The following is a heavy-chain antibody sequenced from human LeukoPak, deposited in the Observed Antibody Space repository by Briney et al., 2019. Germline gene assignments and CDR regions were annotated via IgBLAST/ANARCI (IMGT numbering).Heavy chain of an antibody. CDR1: GFTFSNSA. J-gene: IGHJ4*02. CDR2: ISGGGGST. D-gene: IGHD3-22*01. V-gene: IGHV3-23*01. Sequence: GGSLRLSCAASGFTFSNSAMSWVRQAPGKGLEWVSAISGGGGSTFYADSVKDRFTVSRDNHKNTLFLQMNSLKAEDTAVYYCAKGGMGYDSSGYLYFYFWGQGTLVTVSS. CDR3: AKGGMGYDSSGYLYFYF.